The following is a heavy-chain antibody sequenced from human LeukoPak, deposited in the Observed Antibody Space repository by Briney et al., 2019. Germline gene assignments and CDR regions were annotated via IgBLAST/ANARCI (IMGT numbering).Heavy chain of an antibody. J-gene: IGHJ4*02. CDR1: GGTFSSYA. V-gene: IGHV1-69*05. D-gene: IGHD1-26*01. Sequence: SVKVSCKASGGTFSSYAISWVRQAPGQGLEWMGGIIPIFGTANYAQKLQGRVTMTTDTSTSTAYMELRSLRSDDTAVYYCARVGRYYFDYWGQGTLVTVSS. CDR2: IIPIFGTA. CDR3: ARVGRYYFDY.